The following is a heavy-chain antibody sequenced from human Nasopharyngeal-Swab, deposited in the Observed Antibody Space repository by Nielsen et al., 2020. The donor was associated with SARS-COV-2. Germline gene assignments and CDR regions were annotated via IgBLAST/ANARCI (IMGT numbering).Heavy chain of an antibody. CDR3: AKEAYGGNSDESAFDI. V-gene: IGHV3-23*01. CDR2: ISGSGGST. CDR1: GFTFSSYA. Sequence: GESLKISCAASGFTFSSYAMSWVRQAPGKGLEWVSAISGSGGSTYYAGSVKGRFTISRDNSKNTLYLQMNSLRAEDTAVYYCAKEAYGGNSDESAFDIWGQGTMVTVSS. J-gene: IGHJ3*02. D-gene: IGHD4-23*01.